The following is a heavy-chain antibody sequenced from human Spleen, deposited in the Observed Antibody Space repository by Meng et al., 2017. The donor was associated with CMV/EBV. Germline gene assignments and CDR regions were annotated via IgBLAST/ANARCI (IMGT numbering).Heavy chain of an antibody. V-gene: IGHV1-2*02. CDR3: AADPPTGGSSDYYYYGMDV. J-gene: IGHJ6*02. Sequence: ASVKVSCKASGYTFSGYYMHLVRQAPGQGLEWMGWINPKSGGTNYAQKFQGRVTMTRDTSISTAYMELSSLRSEDTAVYYCAADPPTGGSSDYYYYGMDVWGQGTTVTVSS. CDR1: GYTFSGYY. D-gene: IGHD6-6*01. CDR2: INPKSGGT.